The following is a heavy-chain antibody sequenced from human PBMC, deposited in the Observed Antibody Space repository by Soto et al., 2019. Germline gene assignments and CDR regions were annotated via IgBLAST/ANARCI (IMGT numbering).Heavy chain of an antibody. CDR1: GGSFSGYY. Sequence: PSETLCLTCAVYGGSFSGYYGTWIRQPPGTGLEWIGEINHSGSTNYNPSLKSRVTISVDTSKNQFSLKLTSVTAADTAVYYCARDKITGLFDYWGQGTLVTVSS. CDR2: INHSGST. J-gene: IGHJ4*02. D-gene: IGHD2-8*02. CDR3: ARDKITGLFDY. V-gene: IGHV4-34*01.